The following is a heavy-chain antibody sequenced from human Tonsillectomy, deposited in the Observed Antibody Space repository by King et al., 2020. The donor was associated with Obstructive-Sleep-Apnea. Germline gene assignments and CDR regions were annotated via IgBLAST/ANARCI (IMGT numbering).Heavy chain of an antibody. D-gene: IGHD3-22*01. Sequence: QLVQSGGGLVQAGGSLRLSCPASGFTVSSNYMSWVRQAPGKGLEWVSVIYSGGSTYYADSVKGRFTISRHNSKNTVYLQMNSLRTEDTAVYFCARGSGNYYDSSGYYYPFDYWGQGTLVTVSS. J-gene: IGHJ4*02. CDR2: IYSGGST. V-gene: IGHV3-53*04. CDR1: GFTVSSNY. CDR3: ARGSGNYYDSSGYYYPFDY.